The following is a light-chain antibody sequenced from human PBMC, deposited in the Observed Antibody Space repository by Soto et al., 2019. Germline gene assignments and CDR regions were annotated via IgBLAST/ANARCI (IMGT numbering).Light chain of an antibody. CDR3: QQYGSSGT. V-gene: IGKV3-15*01. CDR1: QSVSSN. Sequence: EIVMTQSPATLSVSPGERATLSCRASQSVSSNLAWYQQKPGQAPRLLIYSASTRATGIPARFSGSGSGTEFTLTISSLQSEDFAVYYCQQYGSSGTFGQGTKVDIK. CDR2: SAS. J-gene: IGKJ1*01.